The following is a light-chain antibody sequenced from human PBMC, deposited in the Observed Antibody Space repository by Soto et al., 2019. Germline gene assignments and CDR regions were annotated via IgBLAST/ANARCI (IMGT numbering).Light chain of an antibody. Sequence: VMTQSPLSLPVTPGEPASISCRSSQSLLHSNGYNYLDWYLQKPGQSPQLLIYLGSNRAAGAPDRFSGSGSGTDFTLKISRVEDEDVGVYYCMQHLQSWTFGQGTKVDIK. CDR3: MQHLQSWT. V-gene: IGKV2-28*01. CDR1: QSLLHSNGYNY. J-gene: IGKJ1*01. CDR2: LGS.